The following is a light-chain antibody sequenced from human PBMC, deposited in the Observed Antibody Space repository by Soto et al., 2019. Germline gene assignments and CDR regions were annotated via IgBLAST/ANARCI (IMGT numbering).Light chain of an antibody. Sequence: EIVMTQSPATLSVSPGERATLSCRASQSVSSNLAWYQQKPGQAPRLLNYGASTRATGIPARFSGSGSGTEFTLTISSLQSEDFAVYYCQQYNNRETFGQGTKLEIK. J-gene: IGKJ2*01. CDR3: QQYNNRET. V-gene: IGKV3-15*01. CDR2: GAS. CDR1: QSVSSN.